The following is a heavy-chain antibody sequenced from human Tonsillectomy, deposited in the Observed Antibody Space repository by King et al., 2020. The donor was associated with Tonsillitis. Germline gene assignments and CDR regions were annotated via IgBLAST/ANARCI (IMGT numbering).Heavy chain of an antibody. J-gene: IGHJ4*02. D-gene: IGHD3-16*01. Sequence: QLQESGPGLVKPSETQSLTCTVSGGSFSSGSYYWGWIRQPPGKGREWIGSIYYTGNTYYNPSLKSRVAFSVGTSKNQLSLKLSSVTAADTAVYYCARRGGPFDYWGQGTLVTVSS. CDR3: ARRGGPFDY. CDR1: GGSFSSGSYY. V-gene: IGHV4-39*01. CDR2: IYYTGNT.